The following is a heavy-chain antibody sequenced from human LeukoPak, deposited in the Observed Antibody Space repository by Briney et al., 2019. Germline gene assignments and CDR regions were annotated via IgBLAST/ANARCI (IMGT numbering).Heavy chain of an antibody. V-gene: IGHV3-21*01. J-gene: IGHJ6*04. CDR2: ISSSSSYI. D-gene: IGHD3-3*01. CDR3: ARDASGDFSGMDV. Sequence: GGSLRLSCAASGFTFSSYSMNWVRQAPGKGLEWVSSISSSSSYIYYADSVKGRFTISRDNAKNSLYLQMNCLRAEDTAVCYCARDASGDFSGMDVWGKGTTVTVSS. CDR1: GFTFSSYS.